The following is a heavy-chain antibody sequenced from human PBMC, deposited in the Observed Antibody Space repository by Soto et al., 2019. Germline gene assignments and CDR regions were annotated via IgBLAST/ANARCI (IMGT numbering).Heavy chain of an antibody. CDR3: AKTRWSYGYYFDY. J-gene: IGHJ4*02. CDR2: IGAGGTT. D-gene: IGHD5-18*01. V-gene: IGHV3-23*01. CDR1: GFTFSSYA. Sequence: GGSLRLSCAASGFTFSSYAMSWVRQAPGKGLEWVSVIGAGGTTYYADSVKGRFTISRDNSKSTLYLQMTSLRAEDAAVYYCAKTRWSYGYYFDYWGQGTLVTVSS.